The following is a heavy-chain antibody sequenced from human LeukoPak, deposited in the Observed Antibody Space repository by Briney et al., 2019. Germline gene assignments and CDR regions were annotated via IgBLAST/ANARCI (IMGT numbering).Heavy chain of an antibody. D-gene: IGHD6-13*01. CDR3: ARDDGSWYGNWFDP. Sequence: ASVKVSCKASGYTFTCYYMHWVRQAPGQGLEWMGWINPNSGSTNYAQKFQGRVTMTRDTSISTAYMELSRLRSDDTAVYYCARDDGSWYGNWFDPWGQGTLVTVSS. CDR1: GYTFTCYY. J-gene: IGHJ5*02. CDR2: INPNSGST. V-gene: IGHV1-2*02.